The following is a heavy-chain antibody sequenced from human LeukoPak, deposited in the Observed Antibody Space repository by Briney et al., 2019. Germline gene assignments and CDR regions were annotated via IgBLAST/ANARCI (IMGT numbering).Heavy chain of an antibody. CDR3: AHVSYAKYGLFDN. Sequence: SGPTLVNPTQTLTLTCTFSGFSLSSTGVGLAWIRQPPRKALEWLALIYWNDDKYYSPSLKTRTTITKDTSTDQVVLTMTNMDRVDTATYYCAHVSYAKYGLFDNWGQGTLVTVSS. CDR2: IYWNDDK. J-gene: IGHJ4*02. CDR1: GFSLSSTGVG. V-gene: IGHV2-5*01. D-gene: IGHD3-10*01.